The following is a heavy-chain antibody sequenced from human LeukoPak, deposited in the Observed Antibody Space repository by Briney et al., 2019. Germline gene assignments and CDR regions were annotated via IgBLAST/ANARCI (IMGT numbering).Heavy chain of an antibody. Sequence: GGSLTLSCAASRFTFSSYSMNWVRQAPGKGREWVSSISSSSRYMYYADSVKGRFTISRDNAKNSLYLQMNSLRAEDTAVYYCARLMVRGVDYYFDYWGQGTLVTVSS. CDR2: ISSSSRYM. CDR1: RFTFSSYS. D-gene: IGHD3-10*01. J-gene: IGHJ4*02. CDR3: ARLMVRGVDYYFDY. V-gene: IGHV3-21*01.